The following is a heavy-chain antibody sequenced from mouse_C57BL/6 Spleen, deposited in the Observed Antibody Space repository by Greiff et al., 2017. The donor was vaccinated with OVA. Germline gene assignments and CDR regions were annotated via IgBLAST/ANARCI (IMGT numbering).Heavy chain of an antibody. D-gene: IGHD1-1*01. CDR3: ARGSGYYGSSYDAMDY. CDR1: GFTFSDYY. CDR2: ISNGGGST. J-gene: IGHJ4*01. Sequence: EVHLVESGGGLVQPGGSLKLSCAASGFTFSDYYMYWVRQTPEKRLEWVAYISNGGGSTYYPDTVKGRFTISRDNAKNTLYLQMSRLKSEDTAMYYCARGSGYYGSSYDAMDYWGQGTSVTVSS. V-gene: IGHV5-12*01.